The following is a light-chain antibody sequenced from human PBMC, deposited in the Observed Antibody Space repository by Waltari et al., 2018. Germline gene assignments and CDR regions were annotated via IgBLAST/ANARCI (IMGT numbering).Light chain of an antibody. Sequence: QSALTQPASVSGSPGQSITIPCTGTSSDIGYYTYVSWYQQHPATAPKLMIYDVSKRPSGVSNRFSGSKSGNTASLTISGLQAEDEADYYCSSYTRGSTLAFGGGTKLTVL. J-gene: IGLJ3*02. V-gene: IGLV2-14*03. CDR1: SSDIGYYTY. CDR3: SSYTRGSTLA. CDR2: DVS.